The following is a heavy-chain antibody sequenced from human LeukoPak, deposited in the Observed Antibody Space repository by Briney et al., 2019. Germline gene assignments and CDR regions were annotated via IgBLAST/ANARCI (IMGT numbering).Heavy chain of an antibody. D-gene: IGHD2-21*01. CDR3: ARMCGGDCRGGFDY. Sequence: ASETLSLTCVVSGYSITSGYYWGWIRQPPGKGLEWIASMYHSGSTYYKPSFKSRVTISVDTSKNQFSLKVNSVTAADTAVYYCARMCGGDCRGGFDYWGQGTLVTVSS. V-gene: IGHV4-38-2*01. CDR1: GYSITSGYY. J-gene: IGHJ4*02. CDR2: MYHSGST.